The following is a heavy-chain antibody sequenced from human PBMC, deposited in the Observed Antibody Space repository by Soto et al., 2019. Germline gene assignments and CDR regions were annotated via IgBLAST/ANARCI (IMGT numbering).Heavy chain of an antibody. J-gene: IGHJ5*02. V-gene: IGHV3-7*01. CDR3: ARAIRGDCSGGGCS. D-gene: IGHD2-15*01. Sequence: GGSLRLSCAPSGFTFSTSGFTFSNYWMSWVRQAPGKGLEWVANINRDGSEKYYVDSVKGRFTISRDNAKNSLYLQMNSLRAEDTAVYYCARAIRGDCSGGGCSWGQGTLVTVSS. CDR1: GFTFSNYW. CDR2: INRDGSEK.